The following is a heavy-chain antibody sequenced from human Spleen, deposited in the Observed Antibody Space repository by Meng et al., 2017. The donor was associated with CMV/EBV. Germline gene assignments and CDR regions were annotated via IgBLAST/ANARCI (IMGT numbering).Heavy chain of an antibody. CDR3: ASWNSDSSGQGAFNI. Sequence: GSISSGGYYWSWIRQHPGKGLECIGYIYYRGNTYYNPSLKSRVTISVDTSKNQFSLKLNSVTDAETAVYYCASWNSDSSGQGAFNIWGQGTLVTVSS. CDR1: GSISSGGYY. CDR2: IYYRGNT. V-gene: IGHV4-31*02. J-gene: IGHJ3*02. D-gene: IGHD3-22*01.